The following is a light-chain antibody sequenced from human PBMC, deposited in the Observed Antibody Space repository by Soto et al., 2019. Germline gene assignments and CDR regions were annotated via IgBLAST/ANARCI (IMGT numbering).Light chain of an antibody. Sequence: DIVLTQSPATLSLSPGERATLSCRASQSVSRYLAWYQQKPGQAPRLLIYDASNRATGIPARFSGSGSGTAFTLTISSLEPEDVAVYYCQQRSDWPSTFGGGTKVEI. V-gene: IGKV3-11*01. CDR1: QSVSRY. CDR2: DAS. J-gene: IGKJ4*01. CDR3: QQRSDWPST.